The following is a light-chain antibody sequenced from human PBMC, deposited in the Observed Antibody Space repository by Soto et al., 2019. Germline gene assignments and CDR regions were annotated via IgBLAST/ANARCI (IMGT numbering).Light chain of an antibody. CDR2: RNN. V-gene: IGLV1-44*01. Sequence: QSVLTQPPSASGTPGQRVTISCSGSSSNIGSNTVNWYQQLPGTAPQLLIYRNNQRPSGVPDRFSGSKSGTSASLTISGLQSDDEADYYCAAWDDGLIGSVVFGGGTQLTVL. CDR1: SSNIGSNT. CDR3: AAWDDGLIGSVV. J-gene: IGLJ2*01.